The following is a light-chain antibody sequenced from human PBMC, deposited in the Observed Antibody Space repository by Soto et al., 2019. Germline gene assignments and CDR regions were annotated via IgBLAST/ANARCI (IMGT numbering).Light chain of an antibody. CDR2: GAS. CDR1: QSVSSN. Sequence: EIKMTQSPATLSVSPGERATLSCRASQSVSSNLAWYQQKPGQAPRLLIYGASTRATGIPARFSGSGSGTDFTLTISRLEPEDFAVYYCQQYGSSGTFGQGTKVDIK. J-gene: IGKJ1*01. CDR3: QQYGSSGT. V-gene: IGKV3D-15*01.